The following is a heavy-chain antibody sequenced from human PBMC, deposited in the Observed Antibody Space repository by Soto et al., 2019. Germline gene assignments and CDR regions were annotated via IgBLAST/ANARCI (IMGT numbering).Heavy chain of an antibody. CDR1: GASISRTTYH. CDR3: ARFVQPTTTPVSMHFDY. CDR2: IYYNGGT. J-gene: IGHJ4*02. V-gene: IGHV4-39*02. Sequence: QLQLQESGPGLVRPSETLSLTCTVSGASISRTTYHWAWIRQPPGKGLEWVGTIYYNGGTYYSPSLKRRVARPVDTSSNPSSLNLSSVTAADTALYFCARFVQPTTTPVSMHFDYWGQGTLLTVSS. D-gene: IGHD6-6*01.